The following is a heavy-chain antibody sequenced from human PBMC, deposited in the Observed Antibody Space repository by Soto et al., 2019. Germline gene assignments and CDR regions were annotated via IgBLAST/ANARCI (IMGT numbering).Heavy chain of an antibody. V-gene: IGHV3-13*05. CDR1: GFTFRNYE. CDR3: ARTDRDFYGLDV. Sequence: EVQLVESGGGLVQPGGSLRLSCEASGFTFRNYEMHWVRQGTGKGLEWVSGISAAGDPDYADSVEGRFTISRENAHNSFFLQMTSLRVGDTAVYYCARTDRDFYGLDVWGQGTTVIVSS. CDR2: ISAAGDP. J-gene: IGHJ6*02.